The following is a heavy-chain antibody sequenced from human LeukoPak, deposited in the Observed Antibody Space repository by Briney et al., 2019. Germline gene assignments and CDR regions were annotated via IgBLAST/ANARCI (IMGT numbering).Heavy chain of an antibody. CDR1: GFTFSSYG. CDR3: AKGSTSSSWYGYYYYYMDV. D-gene: IGHD6-13*01. CDR2: ISGSGGST. J-gene: IGHJ6*03. V-gene: IGHV3-23*01. Sequence: GGSLRLSCAASGFTFSSYGMSWVRQAPGKGLEWVSAISGSGGSTYYADSVKGRFTISRDNSKNTLYLQMNSLRAEDTAVYYCAKGSTSSSWYGYYYYYMDVWGKGTTVTISS.